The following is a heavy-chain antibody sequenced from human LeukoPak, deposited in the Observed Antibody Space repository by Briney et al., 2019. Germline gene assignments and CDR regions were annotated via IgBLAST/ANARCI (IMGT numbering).Heavy chain of an antibody. CDR3: AKDPARWRDAFDI. J-gene: IGHJ3*02. V-gene: IGHV3-30*02. CDR1: GFTFSSYG. CDR2: IRYDGSNK. D-gene: IGHD6-13*01. Sequence: GGSLRLSCAASGFTFSSYGMHWVRQAPGKGLEWVAFIRYDGSNKYYADSVKGRFTISRDNSKNTLYPQMNSLRAEDTAVYYCAKDPARWRDAFDIWGQGTMVTVSS.